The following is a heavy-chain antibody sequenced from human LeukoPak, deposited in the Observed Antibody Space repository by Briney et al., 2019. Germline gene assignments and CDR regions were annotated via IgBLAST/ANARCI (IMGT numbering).Heavy chain of an antibody. CDR2: IKPDGSEK. V-gene: IGHV3-7*01. Sequence: GGPLRLSCAASGFTFSSYWMNWVRQAPGKGLEWVANIKPDGSEKDYVDSVKGRFTVSRDNAKNSLYLQMNSLRAEDTAVYYCAKGGDHWGQGTLVTVSS. J-gene: IGHJ4*02. CDR3: AKGGDH. CDR1: GFTFSSYW. D-gene: IGHD3-16*01.